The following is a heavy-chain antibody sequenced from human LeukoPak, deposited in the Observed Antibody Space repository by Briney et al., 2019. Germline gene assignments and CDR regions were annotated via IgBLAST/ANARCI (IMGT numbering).Heavy chain of an antibody. J-gene: IGHJ5*02. D-gene: IGHD3-22*01. Sequence: SETLSLTCAVYGGSFSGYYWSWIRQPPGKGLEWIGEINHRGSTNYNPSLKSRVTISVDTSKNQFSLKLSSVTAADTAVYYCARAPPIASNWFDPWGQGTLVTVSS. CDR2: INHRGST. V-gene: IGHV4-34*01. CDR3: ARAPPIASNWFDP. CDR1: GGSFSGYY.